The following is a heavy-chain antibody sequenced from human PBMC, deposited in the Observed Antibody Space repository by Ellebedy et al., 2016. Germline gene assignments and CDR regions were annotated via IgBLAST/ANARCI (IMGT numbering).Heavy chain of an antibody. V-gene: IGHV4-34*01. Sequence: SETLSLXCAVYGGSFSGYYWSWIRQPPGKGLEWIGEINHSGSTNYNPSLKSRVTISVDTSKNQFSLKLSSVTAADTAVYYCARRAERRGSYDFWSGPKRVGYFDYWGQGTLVTVSS. J-gene: IGHJ4*02. D-gene: IGHD3-3*01. CDR1: GGSFSGYY. CDR3: ARRAERRGSYDFWSGPKRVGYFDY. CDR2: INHSGST.